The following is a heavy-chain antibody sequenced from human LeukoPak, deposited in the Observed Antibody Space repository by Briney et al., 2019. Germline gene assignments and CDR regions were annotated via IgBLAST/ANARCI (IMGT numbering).Heavy chain of an antibody. J-gene: IGHJ4*02. CDR2: TYYRSKWYN. CDR3: AREDIVVVPAARETAVTTDYFDY. V-gene: IGHV6-1*01. CDR1: GGCVSSNSAA. Sequence: SQTLSLTCAISGGCVSSNSAAWNLIRQSPSRGLGWVGRTYYRSKWYNDYAESVKSRITTNPHTSKNQFSLQLNSVTPEDTAVYYCAREDIVVVPAARETAVTTDYFDYWGQGTLVTVSS. D-gene: IGHD2-2*01.